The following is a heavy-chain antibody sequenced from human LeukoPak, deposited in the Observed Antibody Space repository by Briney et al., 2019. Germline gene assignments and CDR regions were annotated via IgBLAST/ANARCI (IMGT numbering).Heavy chain of an antibody. Sequence: TGGSLRLSCAASGFTFSSYVMNWVRQAPGKGLEWVSTVTTSGGNTYYADSVKGRFTISRDNSKKTLYLQMNSLRAEDTAVYYCAKGKVNHDGALDAWGQGTLVTVSS. V-gene: IGHV3-23*01. CDR3: AKGKVNHDGALDA. CDR1: GFTFSSYV. D-gene: IGHD2-21*01. CDR2: VTTSGGNT. J-gene: IGHJ3*01.